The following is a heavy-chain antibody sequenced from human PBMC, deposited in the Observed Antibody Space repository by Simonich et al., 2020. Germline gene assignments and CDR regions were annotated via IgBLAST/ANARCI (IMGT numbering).Heavy chain of an antibody. D-gene: IGHD7-27*01. V-gene: IGHV1-2*06. CDR2: INPKGRGT. CDR3: ASGWDWGFSHMSDY. Sequence: QVQLVQSGAEVKKPGASVKVSCKASGYTFTGYYMHWVRQAPGQGLEWMGRINPKGRGTNYAQKFQGRVTMTRDTSISTAYMELSRLRSDDTAVYYCASGWDWGFSHMSDYWGQGTLVTVSS. CDR1: GYTFTGYY. J-gene: IGHJ4*02.